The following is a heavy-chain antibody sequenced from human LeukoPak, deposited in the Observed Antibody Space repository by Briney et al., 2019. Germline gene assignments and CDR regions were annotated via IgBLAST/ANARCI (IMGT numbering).Heavy chain of an antibody. Sequence: SQTLSLTCAVSGGSISSGGYSWSWIRQPPGKGLEWIGYIYHSGSTYYNPSLKSRVTISVDTSKNQFSPKLSSVTAADTAVYYCARTTYYDFWSGPLTLDYWGQGTLVTVSS. J-gene: IGHJ4*02. CDR1: GGSISSGGYS. V-gene: IGHV4-30-2*01. CDR2: IYHSGST. D-gene: IGHD3-3*01. CDR3: ARTTYYDFWSGPLTLDY.